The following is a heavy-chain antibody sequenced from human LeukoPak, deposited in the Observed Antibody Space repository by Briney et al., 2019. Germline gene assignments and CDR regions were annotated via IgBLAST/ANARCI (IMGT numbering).Heavy chain of an antibody. CDR1: GFTFSSYA. Sequence: PGGSLRLSCAASGFTFSSYAMSWVRQAPGKGLEWVSAISGSGGSTYYADSVKGRFTISRDNSKNTLYLQMNSLRAEDTAVYYCAKCVSSGWYSAEYFQHWGQGTLVTVSS. D-gene: IGHD6-19*01. J-gene: IGHJ1*01. CDR3: AKCVSSGWYSAEYFQH. CDR2: ISGSGGST. V-gene: IGHV3-23*01.